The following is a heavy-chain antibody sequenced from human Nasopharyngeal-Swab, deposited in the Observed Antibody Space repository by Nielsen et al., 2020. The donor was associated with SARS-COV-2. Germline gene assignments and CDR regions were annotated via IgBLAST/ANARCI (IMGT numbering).Heavy chain of an antibody. D-gene: IGHD6-19*01. CDR3: ARGPDSSGWYYFDY. CDR2: IIPIFGTA. J-gene: IGHJ4*02. Sequence: SVKVSCKASGGNFISHAISWVRQAPGQGLEWMGGIIPIFGTANYAQKFQGRVTITADKSTSTAYMELSSLRSEDTAVYYCARGPDSSGWYYFDYWGQGTLVTVSS. CDR1: GGNFISHA. V-gene: IGHV1-69*06.